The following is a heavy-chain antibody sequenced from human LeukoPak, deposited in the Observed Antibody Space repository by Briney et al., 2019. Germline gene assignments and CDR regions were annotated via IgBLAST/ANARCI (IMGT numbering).Heavy chain of an antibody. CDR2: ISYDGSNK. Sequence: GGSLTLSCAASGFTFSSYAMHWVRQAPGKGLEWVAVISYDGSNKYYADSVKGRFTISRDNSKNTLYLQMNSLRAEDTAVYYCARDGTTTEEYYYYYYMDVWGKGTTVTVSS. D-gene: IGHD4-17*01. CDR3: ARDGTTTEEYYYYYYMDV. J-gene: IGHJ6*03. CDR1: GFTFSSYA. V-gene: IGHV3-30*04.